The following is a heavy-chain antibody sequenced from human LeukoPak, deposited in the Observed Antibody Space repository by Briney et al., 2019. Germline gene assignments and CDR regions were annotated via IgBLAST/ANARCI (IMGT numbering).Heavy chain of an antibody. D-gene: IGHD1-1*01. V-gene: IGHV3-30*02. CDR1: GFTFTNYG. J-gene: IGHJ6*03. CDR2: IRYDETKE. CDR3: AKAAVATGYHYTYYMDV. Sequence: GGSLRLSCATSGFTFTNYGMHWVRQAPGKGLEWVAFIRYDETKEFYADSVKGRFTVSRDNSKSTLYLQMNSLRPEDPGVYCCAKAAVATGYHYTYYMDVWGKGTTVTIS.